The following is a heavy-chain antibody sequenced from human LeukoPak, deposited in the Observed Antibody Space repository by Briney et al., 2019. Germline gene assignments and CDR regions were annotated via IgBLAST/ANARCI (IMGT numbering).Heavy chain of an antibody. D-gene: IGHD5-24*01. V-gene: IGHV4-4*07. CDR3: ARAGVEMATSGGIFDY. CDR2: IYTSGST. Sequence: SQTLSLTCPVCVGSISSYYWSWMRQPAGKGRAWIGRIYTSGSTNYNHYVKSRVTMSVDTSQNQFSLKLSLVTGADSAVYYCARAGVEMATSGGIFDYGGQGALVTVSS. CDR1: VGSISSYY. J-gene: IGHJ4*02.